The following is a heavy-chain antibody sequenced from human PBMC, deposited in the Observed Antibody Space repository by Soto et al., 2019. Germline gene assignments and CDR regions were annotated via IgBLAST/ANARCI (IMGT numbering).Heavy chain of an antibody. Sequence: PSETLSLTCAVYGGSFSGYYWSWIRQPPGKGLEWIGEINHSGSTNYNPSLKSRVSISVDTSKNQFSLKLSSVTAAETAVYYCARAAMGGNSWPFDFWGQGTPVTVS. CDR1: GGSFSGYY. CDR2: INHSGST. D-gene: IGHD6-13*01. V-gene: IGHV4-34*01. CDR3: ARAAMGGNSWPFDF. J-gene: IGHJ4*02.